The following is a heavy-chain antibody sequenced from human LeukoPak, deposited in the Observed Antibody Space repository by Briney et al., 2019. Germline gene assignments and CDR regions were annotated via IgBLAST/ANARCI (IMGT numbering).Heavy chain of an antibody. CDR2: IKQDGSEK. CDR3: ARYAAAGNLDY. CDR1: GFTYSSYW. Sequence: GGPLSHPCAPSGFTYSSYWMSWVRPPPAKGLEWGDNIKQDGSEKYYVDSVKGRFTISRDNAKNSLYLQMNSLRAEDTAVYYCARYAAAGNLDYWGQGTLVTVSS. V-gene: IGHV3-7*05. J-gene: IGHJ4*02. D-gene: IGHD6-13*01.